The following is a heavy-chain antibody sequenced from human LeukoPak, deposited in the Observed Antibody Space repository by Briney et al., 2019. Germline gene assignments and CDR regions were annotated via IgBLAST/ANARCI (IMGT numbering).Heavy chain of an antibody. CDR2: INPNSGGT. CDR1: GYTFTGYY. J-gene: IGHJ3*02. D-gene: IGHD3-3*01. Sequence: ASVKVSCKASGYTFTGYYMHWVRQAPGQGLEWMGWINPNSGGTNYAQKFQGRVTMTRDTSISTAYMELSRLRSDDTAVYYCASWGDGFLESLGAFDIWGQGTMVTVSS. CDR3: ASWGDGFLESLGAFDI. V-gene: IGHV1-2*02.